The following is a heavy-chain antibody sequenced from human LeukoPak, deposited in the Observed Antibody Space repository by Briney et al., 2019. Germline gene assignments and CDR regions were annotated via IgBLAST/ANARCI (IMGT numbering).Heavy chain of an antibody. CDR2: IYHSGRT. D-gene: IGHD2-15*01. J-gene: IGHJ5*02. Sequence: TSETLSLTCAVSGGSISSSNWWSWVRQPPGKGLEWIGEIYHSGRTNYNPSLKSRVTLSVDKSKHQFSLKLSSVTAADTAVYYCASQECNNGPGGSCYSSWFDPWGQGTLVTVSS. CDR1: GGSISSSNW. V-gene: IGHV4-4*02. CDR3: ASQECNNGPGGSCYSSWFDP.